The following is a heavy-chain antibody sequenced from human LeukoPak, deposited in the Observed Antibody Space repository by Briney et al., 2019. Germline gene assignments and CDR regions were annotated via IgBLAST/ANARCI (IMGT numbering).Heavy chain of an antibody. CDR2: INPNSGGT. J-gene: IGHJ6*03. D-gene: IGHD3-9*01. V-gene: IGHV1-2*02. CDR3: ARRYYDILTAPYYYYYMDV. CDR1: GYTFTGYY. Sequence: ASVKVSCKASGYTFTGYYMHWVRQAPGQGLEWMGWINPNSGGTNYAQKFQGRVTMTRDTSISTAYMELSRLRSDDTAVYYCARRYYDILTAPYYYYYMDVWGKGTTVTVSS.